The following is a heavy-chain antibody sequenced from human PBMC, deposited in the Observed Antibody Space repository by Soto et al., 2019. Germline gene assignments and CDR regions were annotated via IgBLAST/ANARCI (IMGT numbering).Heavy chain of an antibody. CDR1: GGSISSYY. Sequence: QVQLQESGPGLVKPSETLSLTCTVSGGSISSYYWSWIRQPPGKGLEWIGYINYTGSSNYNPSLKSRVSISVDTSKNQLSLKLSSVTAADTAVYYCARREYSNSWHFDYWGQGTLVTGSS. CDR3: ARREYSNSWHFDY. CDR2: INYTGSS. V-gene: IGHV4-59*08. J-gene: IGHJ4*02. D-gene: IGHD6-13*01.